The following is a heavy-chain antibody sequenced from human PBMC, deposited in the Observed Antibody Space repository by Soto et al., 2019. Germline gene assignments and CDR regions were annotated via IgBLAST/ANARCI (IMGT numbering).Heavy chain of an antibody. CDR2: TSGSGGST. D-gene: IGHD6-19*01. V-gene: IGHV3-23*01. CDR3: AKDGYSSGWYPTPV. Sequence: GGSLRLSCAASGFTFSSYAMTWVRQAPGKGLEWVSGTSGSGGSTYYGDSVKGRFTISRDNSKNTLYLQMNSLRAEDTAVYYCAKDGYSSGWYPTPVWGQGTTVTVSS. J-gene: IGHJ6*02. CDR1: GFTFSSYA.